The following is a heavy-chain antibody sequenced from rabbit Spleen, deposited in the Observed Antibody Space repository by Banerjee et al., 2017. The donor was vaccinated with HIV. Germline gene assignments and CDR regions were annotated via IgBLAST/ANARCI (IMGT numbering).Heavy chain of an antibody. CDR1: GFSFSRSYD. Sequence: LVESGGGLVQPGASLRLTCTASGFSFSRSYDMCWVRQAPGKGLEWIGCIYPDVIGSTAYATWAKGRFTISKTSSTTVTLQMTSLTAADTATYFCARDGAGGSYFALWGPGTLVTVS. CDR3: ARDGAGGSYFAL. D-gene: IGHD8-1*01. CDR2: IYPDVIGST. V-gene: IGHV1S40*01. J-gene: IGHJ4*01.